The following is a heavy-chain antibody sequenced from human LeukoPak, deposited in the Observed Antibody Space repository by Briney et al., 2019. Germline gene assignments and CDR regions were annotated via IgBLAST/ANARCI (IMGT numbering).Heavy chain of an antibody. J-gene: IGHJ5*02. CDR2: ISYDGRNK. D-gene: IGHD1-7*01. CDR1: GFSFSRYG. CDR3: ARWNSNWFDP. V-gene: IGHV3-33*05. Sequence: PGGSLRLSCAASGFSFSRYGMHWVRQAPGKGLEWVTGISYDGRNKHYSDSVKGRLTICRDNSKNTLDLKMNSLTAEDTAVYYCARWNSNWFDPWGQGTLVTVSS.